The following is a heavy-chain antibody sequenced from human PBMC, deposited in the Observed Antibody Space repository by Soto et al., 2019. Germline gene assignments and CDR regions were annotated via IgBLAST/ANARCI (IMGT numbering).Heavy chain of an antibody. Sequence: PGGSLRLSCAASGFTFSSYAMSWVRQAPGKGLEWVSAISGSGGSTYYADYVKGRFTISRDNSKNTLYLQMNSLRAEDTAVYYFSKDRARYNWNKSGLAEYFQHWGQGTLVTVSS. CDR2: ISGSGGST. CDR1: GFTFSSYA. CDR3: SKDRARYNWNKSGLAEYFQH. J-gene: IGHJ1*01. V-gene: IGHV3-23*01. D-gene: IGHD1-20*01.